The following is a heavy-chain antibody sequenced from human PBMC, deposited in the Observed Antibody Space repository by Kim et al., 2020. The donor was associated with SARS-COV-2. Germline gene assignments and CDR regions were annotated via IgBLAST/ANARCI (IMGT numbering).Heavy chain of an antibody. D-gene: IGHD1-1*01. CDR2: INADNTNT. J-gene: IGHJ4*02. CDR3: ARESARSTGTDFDY. V-gene: IGHV1-3*01. CDR1: GYTFSDYA. Sequence: ASVKVSCKASGYTFSDYAMHWVRRAPGQRLEWMGWINADNTNTIYSEKLQGRVTITRDASASTAYMELNSLRSEDTALYYCARESARSTGTDFDYWGQGT.